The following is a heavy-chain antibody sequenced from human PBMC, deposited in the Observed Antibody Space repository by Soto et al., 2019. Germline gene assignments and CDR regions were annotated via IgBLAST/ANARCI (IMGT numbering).Heavy chain of an antibody. J-gene: IGHJ6*03. D-gene: IGHD3-3*01. V-gene: IGHV4-34*01. CDR3: ARGITIFGVVENYYYYMDV. CDR1: GGSFSGYY. CDR2: INHSGST. Sequence: PSEPLSLTCAVYGGSFSGYYWSWIRQPPGKGLEWIGEINHSGSTNYNPSLKSRVTISVDTSKNQFSLKLSSVTAADTAVYYCARGITIFGVVENYYYYMDVWGKGTTVTVSS.